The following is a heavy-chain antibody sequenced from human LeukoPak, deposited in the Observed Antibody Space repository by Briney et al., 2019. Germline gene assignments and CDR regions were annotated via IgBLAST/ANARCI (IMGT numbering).Heavy chain of an antibody. CDR3: ARVGHITMVRGAIKGGPYFDY. V-gene: IGHV4-34*01. Sequence: SETLSLTCAVYGGSFSGYYWSWIRQPPGKGLEWIGEINHSGSTNYNPSLKSRVTISVDTSKNQFSLKLSSVTAADTAVYYCARVGHITMVRGAIKGGPYFDYWGQGTLVTVSS. CDR1: GGSFSGYY. CDR2: INHSGST. D-gene: IGHD3-10*01. J-gene: IGHJ4*02.